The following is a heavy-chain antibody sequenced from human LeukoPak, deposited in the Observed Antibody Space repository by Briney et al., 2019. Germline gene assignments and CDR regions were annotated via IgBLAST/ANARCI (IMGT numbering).Heavy chain of an antibody. V-gene: IGHV1-46*01. J-gene: IGHJ3*02. Sequence: ASVKVSCKASGYTFTSYYMHWVRRAPGQGLEWMGIINPSGGSTSYAQKFQGRVTMTRDMSTSTVYMELSSLRSEDTAVYYCARDQEVVPAAIYAFDIWGQGTMVTVSS. CDR3: ARDQEVVPAAIYAFDI. D-gene: IGHD2-2*02. CDR1: GYTFTSYY. CDR2: INPSGGST.